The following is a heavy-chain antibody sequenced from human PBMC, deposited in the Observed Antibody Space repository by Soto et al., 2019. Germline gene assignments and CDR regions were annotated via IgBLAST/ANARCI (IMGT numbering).Heavy chain of an antibody. D-gene: IGHD3-10*01. CDR3: ATTRGLAVGGSFDY. J-gene: IGHJ4*02. Sequence: KASETLSLTCIVSGGSITRRSSYWAWIRQPPGKGREWVGTFYDGNTYHNPSLRSRITIAVDTSKNQFSLKLNSVAAADTAFYYCATTRGLAVGGSFDYWGQGMLVTVSS. CDR2: FYDGNT. V-gene: IGHV4-39*01. CDR1: GGSITRRSSY.